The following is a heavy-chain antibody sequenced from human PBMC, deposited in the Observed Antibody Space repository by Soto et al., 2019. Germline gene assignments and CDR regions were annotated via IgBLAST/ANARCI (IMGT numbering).Heavy chain of an antibody. CDR1: GGSISSYY. CDR2: IYYSGST. Sequence: SETLSLTCTVSGGSISSYYWSWIRQPPGKGLEWIGYIYYSGSTNYNPSLKSRVTISVDTSKNQFSLKLSSVTAADTAVYYCASTPHDYGDWFDPWGQGTLVTVSS. CDR3: ASTPHDYGDWFDP. J-gene: IGHJ5*02. D-gene: IGHD4-17*01. V-gene: IGHV4-59*01.